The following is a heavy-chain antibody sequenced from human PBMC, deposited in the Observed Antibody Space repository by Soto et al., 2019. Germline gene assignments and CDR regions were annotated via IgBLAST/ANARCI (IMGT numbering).Heavy chain of an antibody. CDR3: ARDRIVGAKIFDY. CDR2: IIPIFGTA. Sequence: SVKVSFKASGGTFSSYAISWVRQAPGQGLEWMGGIIPIFGTANYAQKFQGRVTITADESTSTAYMELSSLRSEDTAVYYCARDRIVGAKIFDYWGQGTLVTVSS. CDR1: GGTFSSYA. V-gene: IGHV1-69*13. D-gene: IGHD1-26*01. J-gene: IGHJ4*02.